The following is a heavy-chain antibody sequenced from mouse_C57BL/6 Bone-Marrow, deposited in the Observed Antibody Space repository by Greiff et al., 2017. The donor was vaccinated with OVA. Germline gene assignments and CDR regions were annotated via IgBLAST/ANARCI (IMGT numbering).Heavy chain of an antibody. D-gene: IGHD3-2*02. CDR1: GYTFTSYW. CDR3: ARRSSGYGYAMDY. CDR2: IYPGSGST. Sequence: QVQLQQSGAELVKPGASVKMSCKASGYTFTSYWITWVKQRPGQGLEWIGDIYPGSGSTNYNEKFKSKATLTVDTSSSTAYMQLSSLTSEDSAVYYCARRSSGYGYAMDYWGQGTSVTVSS. J-gene: IGHJ4*01. V-gene: IGHV1-55*01.